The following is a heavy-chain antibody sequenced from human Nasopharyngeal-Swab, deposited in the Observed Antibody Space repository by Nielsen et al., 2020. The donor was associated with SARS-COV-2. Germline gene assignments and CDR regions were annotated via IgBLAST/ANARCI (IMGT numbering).Heavy chain of an antibody. Sequence: SETLSLTCTVSGGSISSYYWSWIRQPPGKGLEWIGYIYYSGSTNYNPSLKSRVTISVDTSKNQFSLKLSSVTAADTAVYYCATSTISNLYYYHGMDVWGQGTTVTVSS. V-gene: IGHV4-59*01. CDR1: GGSISSYY. D-gene: IGHD3-9*01. CDR2: IYYSGST. J-gene: IGHJ6*02. CDR3: ATSTISNLYYYHGMDV.